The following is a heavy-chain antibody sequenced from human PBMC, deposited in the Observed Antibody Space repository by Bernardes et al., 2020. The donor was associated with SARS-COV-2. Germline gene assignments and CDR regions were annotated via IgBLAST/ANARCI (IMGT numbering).Heavy chain of an antibody. CDR3: TRSQYSHAVATFFTY. D-gene: IGHD5-12*01. J-gene: IGHJ4*02. Sequence: GGSLRLSCATSGFTFNDYTINWVRQAPGKGLEWVSSITTSIDYLFYADSVRGRFTISRDNAQSSVYLQMSSLRAEDTAVYYCTRSQYSHAVATFFTYWGQGTLVTVSS. CDR1: GFTFNDYT. V-gene: IGHV3-21*06. CDR2: ITTSIDYL.